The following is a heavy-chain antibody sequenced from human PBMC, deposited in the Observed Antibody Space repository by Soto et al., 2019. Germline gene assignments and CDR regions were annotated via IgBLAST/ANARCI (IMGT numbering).Heavy chain of an antibody. J-gene: IGHJ4*02. CDR3: AKEYSSGWYYYFDY. D-gene: IGHD6-19*01. CDR2: ISWNSGSI. Sequence: SLRLSCAASGFTFDDYAMHWVRQAPGKGLEWVSGISWNSGSIGYADSVKGRFTISRDNAKNSLYLQMNSLRAEDTALYYCAKEYSSGWYYYFDYWGQGTLVTVSS. V-gene: IGHV3-9*01. CDR1: GFTFDDYA.